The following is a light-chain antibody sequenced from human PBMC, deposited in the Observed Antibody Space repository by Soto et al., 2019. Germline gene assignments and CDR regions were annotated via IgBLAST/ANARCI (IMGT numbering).Light chain of an antibody. CDR3: SSYTSSSTLRV. Sequence: QSVLTQPASVSGSPGQSITISCTGTSSDVGGYDYVSWYQLHPGKAPKLMVFEVSNRPSGVSYRFSGSKSGNTASLTISGLQAEDEADYYCSSYTSSSTLRVFGTGTKVTV. J-gene: IGLJ1*01. CDR1: SSDVGGYDY. CDR2: EVS. V-gene: IGLV2-14*01.